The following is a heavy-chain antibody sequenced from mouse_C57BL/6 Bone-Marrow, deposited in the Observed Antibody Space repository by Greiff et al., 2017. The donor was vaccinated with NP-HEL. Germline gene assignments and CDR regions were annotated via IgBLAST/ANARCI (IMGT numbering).Heavy chain of an antibody. CDR3: ARWGHYYGSSSWFAY. CDR2: IYPGDGDT. Sequence: QVQLKQSGPELVKPGASVKISCKASGYAFSSSWMNWVKQRPGKGLEWIGRIYPGDGDTNYNGKFKGKATLTADKSSSTAYMQLSSLTSEDSAVYFCARWGHYYGSSSWFAYWGQGTLVTVSA. J-gene: IGHJ3*01. V-gene: IGHV1-82*01. CDR1: GYAFSSSW. D-gene: IGHD1-1*01.